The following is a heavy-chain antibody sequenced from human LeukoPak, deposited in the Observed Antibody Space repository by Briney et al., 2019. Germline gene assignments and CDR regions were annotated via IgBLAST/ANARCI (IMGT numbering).Heavy chain of an antibody. CDR3: ARVTGYVIEDYFDY. D-gene: IGHD3-22*01. Sequence: SETLSLTCAVSGDSMSSGGFSWSWIRQPPGKGLEWIAYIYYSGSTNYNPSLKSRVTISVDTSKNQFSLKLRSVTAADTAVYYCARVTGYVIEDYFDYWGQGTLVTVSS. CDR2: IYYSGST. CDR1: GDSMSSGGFS. V-gene: IGHV4-61*08. J-gene: IGHJ4*02.